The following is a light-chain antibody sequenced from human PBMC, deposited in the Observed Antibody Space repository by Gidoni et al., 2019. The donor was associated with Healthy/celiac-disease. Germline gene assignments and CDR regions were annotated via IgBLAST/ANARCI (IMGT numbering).Light chain of an antibody. V-gene: IGKV4-1*01. CDR3: QQYYSTPT. CDR2: WAS. J-gene: IGKJ4*01. CDR1: QSVLYSSNNKNY. Sequence: DSVMTQSTDSLAVSLGERATINCKSSQSVLYSSNNKNYLAWYHQKPGQPPTLLIYWASTRESGVPDRFSGSGSGTDFTLTISSLQAEDVAVYYCQQYYSTPTFXGXTKVEIK.